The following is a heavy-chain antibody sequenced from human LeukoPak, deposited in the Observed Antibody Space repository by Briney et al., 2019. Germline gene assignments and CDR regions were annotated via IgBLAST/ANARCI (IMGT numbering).Heavy chain of an antibody. CDR1: GYTFTSYY. CDR2: INPNSGGT. CDR3: ARGGVYSSGWLTPSDY. D-gene: IGHD6-19*01. Sequence: ASVKVSCKASGYTFTSYYMHWVRQAPGQGLEWMGWINPNSGGTNYAQKFQGRVTMTRDTSISTAYMELSRLRSDDTAVYYCARGGVYSSGWLTPSDYWGQGTLVTVSS. V-gene: IGHV1-2*02. J-gene: IGHJ4*02.